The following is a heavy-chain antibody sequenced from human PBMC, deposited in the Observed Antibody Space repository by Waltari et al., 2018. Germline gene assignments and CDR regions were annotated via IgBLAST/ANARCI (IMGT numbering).Heavy chain of an antibody. CDR1: GGSFSGDY. Sequence: QLQLQQCGAGLLKPSEPLSLPCAVSGGSFSGDYWSWLRQPPGKGLEWIGEINHSGSTNYNPSLKSRVTISVDTSKNQFALKLSSVTAADTAVYYCARLAGGYWGQGTLVTVSS. D-gene: IGHD3-10*01. CDR2: INHSGST. V-gene: IGHV4-34*01. CDR3: ARLAGGY. J-gene: IGHJ4*02.